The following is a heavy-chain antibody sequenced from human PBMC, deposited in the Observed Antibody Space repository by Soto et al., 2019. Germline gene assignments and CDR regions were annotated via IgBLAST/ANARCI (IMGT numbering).Heavy chain of an antibody. CDR1: GFTFSSTW. D-gene: IGHD3-3*01. Sequence: EVQLVESGGGLVQPGGSLRLSCEVSGFTFSSTWMHWVRQGPGNGLLWVSRVSGDGSTTNYADSVKGRFTISRDNAKNTLYLQMDSLRVEDTAVYYCATPGGASFFWRDCAEGFDQWGQGTEVTVSS. CDR3: ATPGGASFFWRDCAEGFDQ. CDR2: VSGDGSTT. J-gene: IGHJ4*02. V-gene: IGHV3-74*01.